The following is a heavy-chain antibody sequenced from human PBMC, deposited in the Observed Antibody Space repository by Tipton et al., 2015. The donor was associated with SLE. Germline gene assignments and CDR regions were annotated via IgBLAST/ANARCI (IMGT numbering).Heavy chain of an antibody. V-gene: IGHV4-39*07. D-gene: IGHD4-11*01. CDR1: GGSVSSSSKY. CDR3: AREFLNPVTTVHYYFDL. Sequence: TLSLTCTVSGGSVSSSSKYWAWFRPPPGKGLEWIGSIYTNENTNYNPSLKSQVTMSVDTSKNHFSLKLISVTAADTAVYYCAREFLNPVTTVHYYFDLWGRGTLVTVSS. CDR2: IYTNENT. J-gene: IGHJ2*01.